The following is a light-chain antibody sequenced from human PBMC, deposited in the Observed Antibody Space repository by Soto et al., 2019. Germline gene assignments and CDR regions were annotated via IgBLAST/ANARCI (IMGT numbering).Light chain of an antibody. CDR3: QQYGSSQWT. Sequence: EIVLTQSPGTLSLSPGERATLSCGASQSVSSGYLAWYQQKPGQAPRLLIYGASSRATGIPDRFSGSGSGTDFTLTISRLEPEDFAVYYCQQYGSSQWTFGQGTKVDIK. V-gene: IGKV3-20*01. CDR2: GAS. J-gene: IGKJ1*01. CDR1: QSVSSGY.